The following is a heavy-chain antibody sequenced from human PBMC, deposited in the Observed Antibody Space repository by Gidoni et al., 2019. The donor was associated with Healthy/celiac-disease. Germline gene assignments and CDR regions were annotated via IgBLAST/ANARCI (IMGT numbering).Heavy chain of an antibody. CDR2: INHSGRT. J-gene: IGHJ6*03. D-gene: IGHD2-15*01. CDR3: ARCGGYGGNRYYYYMDV. CDR1: GGSFSGYY. Sequence: QVQLQQWGAGLLKPSETLSLTFADYGGSFSGYYWSWIRQPPGKGLEWIGEINHSGRTNYNPSLKSRVTISVDTSKNQFSLKLSSVTAADTAVYYCARCGGYGGNRYYYYMDVWGKGTTVTVSS. V-gene: IGHV4-34*01.